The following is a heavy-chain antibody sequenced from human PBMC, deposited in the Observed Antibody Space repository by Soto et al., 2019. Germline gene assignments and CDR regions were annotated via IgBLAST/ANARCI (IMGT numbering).Heavy chain of an antibody. CDR2: INTDGSST. CDR3: SRDKFDPNDS. CDR1: GYTFSNYW. Sequence: GGSLRLSCAASGYTFSNYWMHWVRQAPGKGLVWVSRINTDGSSTGYADSVKGRFTISRDNAKNTLYLHMKSLRAEDTAVYYCSRDKFDPNDSWGQGTLVTVSS. V-gene: IGHV3-74*01. J-gene: IGHJ5*01. D-gene: IGHD3-10*01.